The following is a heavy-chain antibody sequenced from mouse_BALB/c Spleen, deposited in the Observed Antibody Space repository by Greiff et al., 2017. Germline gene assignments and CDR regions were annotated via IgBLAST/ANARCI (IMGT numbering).Heavy chain of an antibody. D-gene: IGHD2-10*02. Sequence: VQRVESGAELAKPGASVKMSCKASGYTFTSYWMHWVKQRPGQGLEWIGYINPSTGYTEYNQKFKDKATLTADKSSSTAYMQLSSLTSEDSAVYYCARAEYGNYAWFAYWGQGTLVTVSA. V-gene: IGHV1-7*01. CDR3: ARAEYGNYAWFAY. CDR2: INPSTGYT. CDR1: GYTFTSYW. J-gene: IGHJ3*01.